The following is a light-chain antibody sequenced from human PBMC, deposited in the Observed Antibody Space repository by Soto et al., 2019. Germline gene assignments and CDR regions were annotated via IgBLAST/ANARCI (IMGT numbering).Light chain of an antibody. CDR2: DNS. CDR1: SSNIGNNY. J-gene: IGLJ2*01. Sequence: QSVLTQPPSVSAAPGQKVTISCSGSSSNIGNNYVSWYQQLPGTAPQLLIYDNSKRPSGIPDRFSGSKSGTSATLGITGLQTGDEADYYCGTWDSSLSAVVFGGGNKLTVL. V-gene: IGLV1-51*01. CDR3: GTWDSSLSAVV.